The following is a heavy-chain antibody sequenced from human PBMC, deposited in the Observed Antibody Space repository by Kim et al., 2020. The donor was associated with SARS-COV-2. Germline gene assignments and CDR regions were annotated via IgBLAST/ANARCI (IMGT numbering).Heavy chain of an antibody. D-gene: IGHD2-15*01. Sequence: YYAASVRGRFTISRDNSKNTLHLHMNNLRAEDTAVYYCVRGKYWYDPVDVWGRGTMVTVSS. J-gene: IGHJ3*01. V-gene: IGHV3-66*01. CDR3: VRGKYWYDPVDV.